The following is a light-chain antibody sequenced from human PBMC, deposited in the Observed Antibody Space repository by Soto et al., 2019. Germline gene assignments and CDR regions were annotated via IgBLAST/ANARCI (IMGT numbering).Light chain of an antibody. J-gene: IGKJ1*01. Sequence: AVQLTQSPSSLSASVGDRVTITCRASQGIRTDLGWYQQSPGKAPKVLIVGASTLQSGVPSRFSGSGSGTDFTLTISSLQPEDSATYYCLQDFSYPRTFGQRTKVEIK. CDR3: LQDFSYPRT. CDR1: QGIRTD. CDR2: GAS. V-gene: IGKV1-6*01.